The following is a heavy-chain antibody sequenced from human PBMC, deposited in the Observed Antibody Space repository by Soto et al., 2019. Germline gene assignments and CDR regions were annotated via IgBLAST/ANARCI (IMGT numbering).Heavy chain of an antibody. CDR3: ASDGDWDDPYYFDY. CDR1: GGSISSYY. V-gene: IGHV4-59*01. CDR2: IYYSGST. Sequence: SETLSLTCTVSGGSISSYYWSWIRQPPGKGLEWIGYIYYSGSTNYNPSLKSRVTISVDTSKNQFSLKLSSVTAADTAVYYCASDGDWDDPYYFDYWGQGTLVTV. D-gene: IGHD1-1*01. J-gene: IGHJ4*02.